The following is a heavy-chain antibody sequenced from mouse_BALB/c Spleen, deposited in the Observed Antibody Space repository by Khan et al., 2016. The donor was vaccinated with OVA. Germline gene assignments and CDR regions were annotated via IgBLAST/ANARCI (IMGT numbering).Heavy chain of an antibody. Sequence: VQLVESGPGLVAPSQSLSITCTVSGFSLTNYGVHWVRQPPGKGLEWLVVIWSDGSTNYNSVLKSRLSISKDNSKSQVFLKMNSLQTDDTAIYYCARWFDGYSSLSAMDYWGQGTSVTVSS. CDR3: ARWFDGYSSLSAMDY. V-gene: IGHV2-6*02. D-gene: IGHD2-3*01. CDR2: IWSDGST. J-gene: IGHJ4*01. CDR1: GFSLTNYG.